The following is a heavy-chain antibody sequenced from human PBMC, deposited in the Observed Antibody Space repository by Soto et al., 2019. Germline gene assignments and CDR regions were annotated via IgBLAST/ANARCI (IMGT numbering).Heavy chain of an antibody. J-gene: IGHJ4*02. CDR3: ARVGGVAARTFDY. V-gene: IGHV4-59*01. D-gene: IGHD6-6*01. Sequence: ASETLSLTCTVSGGSISDFYWSWARQPPGKGLEWIGYIYYSGRTDYNPSLKGRVTISIDTSKNQFSLKLRSVTAADTAVYYCARVGGVAARTFDYWGQGTLVTVSS. CDR1: GGSISDFY. CDR2: IYYSGRT.